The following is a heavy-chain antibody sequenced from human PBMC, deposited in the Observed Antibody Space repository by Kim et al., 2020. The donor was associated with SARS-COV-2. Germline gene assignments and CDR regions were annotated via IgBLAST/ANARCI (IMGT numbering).Heavy chain of an antibody. CDR3: ATTGACSF. Sequence: GGSLRLSCAASGFTFSSYWMTWVRQAPGKGLEWVASIKQDGSDKYYVDSVKGRFTISRDNAKNSLFLQMNSLRAEDTAIYYCATTGACSFWGQGALVTVPS. CDR1: GFTFSSYW. D-gene: IGHD7-27*01. CDR2: IKQDGSDK. V-gene: IGHV3-7*01. J-gene: IGHJ4*02.